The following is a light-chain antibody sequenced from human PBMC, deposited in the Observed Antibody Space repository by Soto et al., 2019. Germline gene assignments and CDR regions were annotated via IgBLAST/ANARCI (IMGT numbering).Light chain of an antibody. J-gene: IGLJ1*01. V-gene: IGLV1-44*01. CDR1: SSNIGSNT. Sequence: QSVLTQAPSASGTPGERGTISYSGSSSNIGSNTVNWYQQLPGTAPKLLIYSNNQRPSGVPDRFSGSKSGTSASLAISGLQSEDEGDYYCGAWDDRLNGYVFGTGTKVTVL. CDR3: GAWDDRLNGYV. CDR2: SNN.